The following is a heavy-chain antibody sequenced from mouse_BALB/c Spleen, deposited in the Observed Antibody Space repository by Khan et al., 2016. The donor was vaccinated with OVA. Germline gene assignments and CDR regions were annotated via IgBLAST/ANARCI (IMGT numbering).Heavy chain of an antibody. V-gene: IGHV1-7*01. J-gene: IGHJ2*01. CDR3: ARDRIDY. Sequence: QVHVKQSGAELAKPGASVKMSCKASGYTFSNYWIHWVKQRPGQGLEWIGYINPSSGYTYYNQTFNDKATLTTDKSSSTAYMQLSSLTSEDSAVEYWARDRIDYWGQGTTLTVSA. CDR2: INPSSGYT. CDR1: GYTFSNYW.